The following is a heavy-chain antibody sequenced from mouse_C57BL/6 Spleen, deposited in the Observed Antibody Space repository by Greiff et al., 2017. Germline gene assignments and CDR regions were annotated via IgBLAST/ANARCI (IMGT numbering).Heavy chain of an antibody. D-gene: IGHD2-4*01. J-gene: IGHJ3*01. CDR1: GYTFTDYN. V-gene: IGHV1-22*01. Sequence: EVQLQQSGPELVKPGASVKMSCKASGYTFTDYNMHWVKQSHGKSLEWIGYINPNNGGTSYNQKFKGKATLTVNKSSSTAYMELRSLTSEESAVYYCARPYYDYDGFAYWGQGTLVTVSA. CDR2: INPNNGGT. CDR3: ARPYYDYDGFAY.